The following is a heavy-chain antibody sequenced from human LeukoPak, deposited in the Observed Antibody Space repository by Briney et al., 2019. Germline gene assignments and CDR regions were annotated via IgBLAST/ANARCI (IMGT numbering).Heavy chain of an antibody. CDR2: ISGSGGDT. D-gene: IGHD1-26*01. J-gene: IGHJ4*02. CDR1: GITFCGFA. V-gene: IGHV3-23*01. CDR3: AKDHWASFYGLFDF. Sequence: GGSLRFSRAVSGITFCGFAMSWVRQAPGKGLEWVSAISGSGGDTYYADSVKGRFTISRDNSKNTLFLQMNSLRVEDTAVYYCAKDHWASFYGLFDFWGQVTLVNVSS.